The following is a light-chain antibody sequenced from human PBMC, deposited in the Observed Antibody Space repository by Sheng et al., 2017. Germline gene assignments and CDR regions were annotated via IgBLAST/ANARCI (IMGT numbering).Light chain of an antibody. CDR2: GND. CDR3: AAWDDSLRGV. V-gene: IGLV1-47*01. CDR1: NIGSNY. J-gene: IGLJ2*01. Sequence: ELTQPPSVSVAPGQTARITCGGNNIGSNYVYWYQQLPGTAPKLLIYGNDQRPSGVPDRFSGSKSGTSASLAISGLRSEDEADYYCAAWDDSLRGVFGGGTKLTVL.